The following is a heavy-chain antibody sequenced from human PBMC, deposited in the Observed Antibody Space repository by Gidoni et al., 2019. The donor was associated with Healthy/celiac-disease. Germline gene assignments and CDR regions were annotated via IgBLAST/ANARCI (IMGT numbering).Heavy chain of an antibody. V-gene: IGHV3-53*04. CDR3: ARGGETDAFDI. Sequence: EVQLVESGGGLVQPGGSLRLSCAASGFTVSSNYMSWVRQAPGKGLEWVSVIYSGGSTYYADSVKGRFTISRHNSKNTLYLQMNSLRAEDSAVYYCARGGETDAFDIWGQGTMVTVSS. D-gene: IGHD3-16*01. CDR2: IYSGGST. CDR1: GFTVSSNY. J-gene: IGHJ3*02.